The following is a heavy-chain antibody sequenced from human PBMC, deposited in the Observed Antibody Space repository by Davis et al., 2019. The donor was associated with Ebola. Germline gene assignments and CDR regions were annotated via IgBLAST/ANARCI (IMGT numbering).Heavy chain of an antibody. D-gene: IGHD6-13*01. Sequence: GSLRLSCAVYGGSFSGYYWSWIRQSPGKGLEWIGYIYYSGSTDYNPSLKSRVTISLDTSKNQFSLRLSSVTAADTAVYYCARGDWGAAADFFDFWGQGTLVTVSS. V-gene: IGHV4-59*01. J-gene: IGHJ4*02. CDR3: ARGDWGAAADFFDF. CDR2: IYYSGST. CDR1: GGSFSGYY.